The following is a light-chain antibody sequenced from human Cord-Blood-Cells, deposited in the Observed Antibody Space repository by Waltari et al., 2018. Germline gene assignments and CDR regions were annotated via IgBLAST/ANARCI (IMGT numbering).Light chain of an antibody. CDR1: SSNLGRTY. J-gene: IGLJ2*01. CDR2: VNN. V-gene: IGLV1-47*01. CDR3: AAWDDSLSGRV. Sequence: SVLTQPPSASGTPGQRVPISCSGSSSNLGRTYVYWYQQPPGTAPKLLIYVNNQRPSGVPDRFSGSKSGTSASLAIRGLRSEDEADYYCAAWDDSLSGRVFGGGTKLTVL.